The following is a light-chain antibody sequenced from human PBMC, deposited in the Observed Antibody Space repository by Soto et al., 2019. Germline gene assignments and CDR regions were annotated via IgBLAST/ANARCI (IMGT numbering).Light chain of an antibody. V-gene: IGKV1-39*01. CDR3: QQYKNWPL. Sequence: DIQMTQSPSSLSASVGDRVTITCRAIQNVNIYLNGYQQKPGKAPKLLIYGASSLRSGAPSRFSGSGSGTDFTRPIDSLQSEDFAVYYCQQYKNWPLFGQGTRLEV. CDR1: QNVNIY. CDR2: GAS. J-gene: IGKJ5*01.